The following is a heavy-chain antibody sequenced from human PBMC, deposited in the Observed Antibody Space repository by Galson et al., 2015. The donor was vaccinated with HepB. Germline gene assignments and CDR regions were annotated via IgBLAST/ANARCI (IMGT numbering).Heavy chain of an antibody. V-gene: IGHV3-23*01. CDR3: AKDGWYCSRTSCYSDI. Sequence: SLRLSCAASGFTFSSYAMSWVRQAPGKGLEWVSSISGSGGNTDHADSVKGRFTISRDNSKNTLYLQMNSPRAEDTAVYYCAKDGWYCSRTSCYSDIWGQGTMVTVSS. CDR1: GFTFSSYA. CDR2: ISGSGGNT. D-gene: IGHD2-2*02. J-gene: IGHJ3*02.